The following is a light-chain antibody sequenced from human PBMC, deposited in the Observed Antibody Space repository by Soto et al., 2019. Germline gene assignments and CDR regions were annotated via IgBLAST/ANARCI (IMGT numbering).Light chain of an antibody. J-gene: IGKJ3*01. CDR1: QSISTW. CDR3: QQYKNYLT. CDR2: GAS. V-gene: IGKV1-5*01. Sequence: DIQMTQSPSTLSASVGDRVTITCRASQSISTWLAWYQQKPGKAPKVLIYGASSLESGVPSRFSGSGSGTEFTLTVSSLLPDDFATYYCQQYKNYLTFGAGTNVDIK.